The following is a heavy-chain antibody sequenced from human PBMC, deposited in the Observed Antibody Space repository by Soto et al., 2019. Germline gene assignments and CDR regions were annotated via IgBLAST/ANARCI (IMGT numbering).Heavy chain of an antibody. V-gene: IGHV1-46*01. Sequence: ASVKVSCKASGYIFTSYYMHWVRQAPGQGLEWMGIINPSGGSTSYAQKFQGRVTMTRDTSTSTVYMELSSLRSEDTAVYYCARGDTAMVMAGGYYYGMDVWGQGTTVTVSS. CDR1: GYIFTSYY. CDR3: ARGDTAMVMAGGYYYGMDV. CDR2: INPSGGST. J-gene: IGHJ6*02. D-gene: IGHD5-18*01.